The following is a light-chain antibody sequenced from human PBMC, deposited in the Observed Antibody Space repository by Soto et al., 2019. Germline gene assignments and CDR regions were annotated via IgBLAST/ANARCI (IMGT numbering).Light chain of an antibody. J-gene: IGKJ5*01. CDR3: QQYNSFSLIT. CDR2: DAS. Sequence: DIQLTQSPSFLSASVGDRVTITCRASQGISSSLAWYQQKPGEAPKLLIYDASSLESGVPSRFSGSGSGTEFTLTISSLQPDDFATYFCQQYNSFSLITFGQGTRLEIK. CDR1: QGISSS. V-gene: IGKV1-9*01.